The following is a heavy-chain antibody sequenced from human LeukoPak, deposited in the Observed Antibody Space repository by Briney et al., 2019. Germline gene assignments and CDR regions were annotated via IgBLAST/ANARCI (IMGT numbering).Heavy chain of an antibody. J-gene: IGHJ6*04. CDR3: AKEGPAYDILTGHYYYYSMDV. CDR2: ISGSGDTT. CDR1: GFTFSSYA. D-gene: IGHD3-9*01. V-gene: IGHV3-23*01. Sequence: GGSLRLSCAASGFTFSSYAMSWVRQVPGKGLEWVSAISGSGDTTYYADSVKGRLTISRDNSKNTLYLQMNSLRAEDTAIYYCAKEGPAYDILTGHYYYYSMDVWGKGTTATVSS.